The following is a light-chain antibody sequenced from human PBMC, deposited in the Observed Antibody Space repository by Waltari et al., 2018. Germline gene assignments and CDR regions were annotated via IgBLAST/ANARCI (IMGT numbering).Light chain of an antibody. V-gene: IGKV1-6*02. CDR1: QGIGND. Sequence: AIQMTQSPSSLSASVGDRVTISCRASQGIGNDLGWYQQKPGTAPKRLIYAASTLQSGVPSRFSGSGSGTDFTLTISSLQPEDFATYYCLQDYKYPRTFGQGTKVEIK. J-gene: IGKJ1*01. CDR2: AAS. CDR3: LQDYKYPRT.